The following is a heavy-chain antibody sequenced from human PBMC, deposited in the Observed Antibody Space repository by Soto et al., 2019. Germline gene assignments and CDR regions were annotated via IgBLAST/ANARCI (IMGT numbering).Heavy chain of an antibody. CDR2: MNPNSGNT. V-gene: IGHV1-8*01. Sequence: ASVEVCCEASGYTFTSYDINWVRQATGQGLEWMGWMNPNSGNTGYAQKFQGRVTMTRNTSISTAYMELSSLRSEDTAVYYCARGAVIQLRFLEWLRYWFDPWGQGTLVTVSS. CDR3: ARGAVIQLRFLEWLRYWFDP. CDR1: GYTFTSYD. J-gene: IGHJ5*02. D-gene: IGHD3-3*01.